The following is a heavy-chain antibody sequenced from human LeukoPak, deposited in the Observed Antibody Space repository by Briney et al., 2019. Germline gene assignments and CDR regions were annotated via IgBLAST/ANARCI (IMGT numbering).Heavy chain of an antibody. CDR2: IYSSRST. CDR1: GGSISGYY. Sequence: SETLSLTCTVSGGSISGYYWTWIRQPPGKGLEWIGYIYSSRSTNYNPSLKSRVTISVDTSKNQFSLRLSSVTAADTAVYYCARHRYTSSSSYFDFWGQGTLVTVSS. CDR3: ARHRYTSSSSYFDF. J-gene: IGHJ4*02. D-gene: IGHD6-6*01. V-gene: IGHV4-59*08.